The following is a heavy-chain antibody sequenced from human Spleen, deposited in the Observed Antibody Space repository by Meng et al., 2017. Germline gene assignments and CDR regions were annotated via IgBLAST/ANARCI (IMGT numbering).Heavy chain of an antibody. CDR2: IYHSGST. J-gene: IGHJ4*02. CDR3: VRGPTTMAHDFDY. Sequence: QVRLQEPGPGLVKPSGTLCLTCAVSGGSISSSHWWSWVRQPPGKGLEWIGEIYHSGSTNYNPSLKSRVTISVDTSQNNLSLKLSSVTAADSAVYYCVRGPTTMAHDFDYWGQGTLVTVSS. D-gene: IGHD4-11*01. CDR1: GGSISSSHW. V-gene: IGHV4-4*02.